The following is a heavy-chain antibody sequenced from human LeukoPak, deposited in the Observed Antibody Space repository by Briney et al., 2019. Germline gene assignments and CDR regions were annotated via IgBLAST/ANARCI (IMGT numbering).Heavy chain of an antibody. CDR1: GFTFSSYG. V-gene: IGHV3-23*01. D-gene: IGHD3-3*02. Sequence: PGGSLRLSCAASGFTFSSYGMSWVRQAPGKGLEWVSAISGSGGSTYYADSVKGRFTISRDNSKNTLYLQMNSLRAEDTAVYYCARTGQHLPEYYFDYWGQGTLVTVSS. J-gene: IGHJ4*02. CDR2: ISGSGGST. CDR3: ARTGQHLPEYYFDY.